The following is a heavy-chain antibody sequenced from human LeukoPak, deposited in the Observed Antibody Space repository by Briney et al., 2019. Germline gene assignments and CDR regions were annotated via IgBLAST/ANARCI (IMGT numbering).Heavy chain of an antibody. CDR3: ARHSSCTNGVCYTGFDY. CDR2: IYYSGST. V-gene: IGHV4-59*08. CDR1: GGSISSYY. Sequence: SENLSLTCTVSGGSISSYYWSWIRQPPGKGLEWIGYIYYSGSTNYTPSLKSRVTISVDTSKNQFSLKLSSVTAADTAVYYCARHSSCTNGVCYTGFDYWGQGTLVTVSS. J-gene: IGHJ4*02. D-gene: IGHD2-8*01.